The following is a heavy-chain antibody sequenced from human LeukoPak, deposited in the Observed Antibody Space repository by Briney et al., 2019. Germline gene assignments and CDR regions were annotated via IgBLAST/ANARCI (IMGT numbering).Heavy chain of an antibody. J-gene: IGHJ4*02. CDR1: GYTFSSYA. CDR3: ARSGDYYDSSGYCDY. Sequence: ASVKVSCKASGYTFSSYAMHWVCQAPGQRLEWMGWINAGNGNTKYSQKFQGRVTITRDTSASTAYMELSSLRSEDTAVYYCARSGDYYDSSGYCDYWGQGTLVTVSS. D-gene: IGHD3-22*01. V-gene: IGHV1-3*01. CDR2: INAGNGNT.